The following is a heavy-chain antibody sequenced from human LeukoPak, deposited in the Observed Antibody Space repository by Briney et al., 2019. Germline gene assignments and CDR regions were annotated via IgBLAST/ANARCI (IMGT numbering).Heavy chain of an antibody. CDR1: GGSFSGYY. V-gene: IGHV4-34*01. CDR3: ARVLLKPYYYYGMYV. Sequence: PSETLSLTCAVYGGSFSGYYWSWIRQPPGKGLEWIGEINHSGSTNYNPSLKSRVTISVDTSKNQFSLKLSSVTAADTAVYYCARVLLKPYYYYGMYVWGKGTTVTVSS. CDR2: INHSGST. J-gene: IGHJ6*04.